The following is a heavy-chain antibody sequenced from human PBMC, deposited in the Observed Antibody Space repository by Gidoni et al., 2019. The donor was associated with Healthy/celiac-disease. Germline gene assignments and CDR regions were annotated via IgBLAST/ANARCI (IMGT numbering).Heavy chain of an antibody. CDR2: ISYDGSNK. V-gene: IGHV3-30*04. D-gene: IGHD3-3*01. J-gene: IGHJ6*03. CDR1: GFTFSSYA. Sequence: QVQLVESGGGVVQPGRSLRLSCAASGFTFSSYAMHWVRQAPGKGLEWVAVISYDGSNKYYADSVKGRFTISRDNSKNTLYLQMNSLRAEDTAVYYCARGYYDFWSGYPHYYMDVWGKGTTVTVSS. CDR3: ARGYYDFWSGYPHYYMDV.